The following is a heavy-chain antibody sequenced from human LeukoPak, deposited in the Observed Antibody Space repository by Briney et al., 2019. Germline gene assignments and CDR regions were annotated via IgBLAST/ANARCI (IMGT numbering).Heavy chain of an antibody. V-gene: IGHV3-11*01. CDR3: TRAEGLGPGAHFDQ. CDR1: GFSFSSFY. CDR2: IPTSGISV. Sequence: GGSLRLSCAASGFSFSSFYMSWVRQTPGKALEWISYIPTSGISVHYADSVRGRFTASRDDAKNSLDLQMDSLRVEDTAVYYCTRAEGLGPGAHFDQWGQGALVIVSS. J-gene: IGHJ4*02.